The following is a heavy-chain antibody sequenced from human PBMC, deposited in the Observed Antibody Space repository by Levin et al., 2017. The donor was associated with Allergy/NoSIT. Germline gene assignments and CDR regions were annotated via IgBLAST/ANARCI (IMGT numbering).Heavy chain of an antibody. CDR2: INIDGSST. D-gene: IGHD3-10*01. CDR1: GFIFSNFW. J-gene: IGHJ4*02. Sequence: ETLSLTCAASGFIFSNFWMHWVRQAPGKGLVWVSRINIDGSSTNYADSVKGRFTISRDNAKNKFYLQMNSLRAEYTAVYYCVRPGGSGSYYRYFDYWGQGTLVTVSS. V-gene: IGHV3-74*01. CDR3: VRPGGSGSYYRYFDY.